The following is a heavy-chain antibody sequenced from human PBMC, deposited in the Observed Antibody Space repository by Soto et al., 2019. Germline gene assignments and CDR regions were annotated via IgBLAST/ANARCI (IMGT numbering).Heavy chain of an antibody. CDR1: GGSISSYY. J-gene: IGHJ4*02. CDR3: AREYSGYDEFDY. Sequence: SETLSLTCTVSGGSISSYYWSWIRQPPGKGLEWIGYIYYSGSTNYNPSIKSRVTISVDTSKNQLSLKLSSVTAADTAVYYCAREYSGYDEFDYWGQGTLVTVSS. CDR2: IYYSGST. V-gene: IGHV4-59*01. D-gene: IGHD5-12*01.